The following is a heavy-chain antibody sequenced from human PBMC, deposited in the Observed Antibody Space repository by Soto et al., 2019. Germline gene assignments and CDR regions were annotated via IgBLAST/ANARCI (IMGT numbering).Heavy chain of an antibody. V-gene: IGHV4-61*01. CDR1: GGSVSSGSYY. CDR3: ARTWAQWGELFTLDY. J-gene: IGHJ4*02. CDR2: IYYSGST. D-gene: IGHD2-15*01. Sequence: SETLSLTCTVSGGSVSSGSYYWSWIRQPPGKGLEWIGYIYYSGSTNYNPSLKSRVTISVDTSKNQFSLKLSSVTAADTAVYYCARTWAQWGELFTLDYWGQGTLVTVSS.